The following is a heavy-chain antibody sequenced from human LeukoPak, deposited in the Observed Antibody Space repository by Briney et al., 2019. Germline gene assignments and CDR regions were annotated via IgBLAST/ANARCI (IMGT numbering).Heavy chain of an antibody. CDR2: IYYSGST. V-gene: IGHV4-30-4*08. D-gene: IGHD3-22*01. CDR3: ARDSGLDSFDY. J-gene: IGHJ4*02. CDR1: GGSISSGDYY. Sequence: SETLSLTCTVSGGSISSGDYYWGWIRQSPGKGLEWIGYIYYSGSTYYNPSLKSRVTISVDTSKNQFSLKLSSVTAADTAVYYCARDSGLDSFDYWGQGTLVTVSS.